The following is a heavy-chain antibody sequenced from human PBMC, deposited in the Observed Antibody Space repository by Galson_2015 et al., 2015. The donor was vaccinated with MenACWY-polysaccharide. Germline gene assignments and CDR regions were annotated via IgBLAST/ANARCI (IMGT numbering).Heavy chain of an antibody. CDR1: GYTFTSYG. V-gene: IGHV1-18*01. Sequence: SVKVSCKASGYTFTSYGISWVRQAPGQGLEWMGWISAYNGNTNYAQKFQGRVTMTRNTSISTAYMELSSLTSEDTAVYYCARGRRDTAVAAPAAVLLDYWGQGILVTVSS. J-gene: IGHJ4*02. CDR3: ARGRRDTAVAAPAAVLLDY. D-gene: IGHD6-19*01. CDR2: ISAYNGNT.